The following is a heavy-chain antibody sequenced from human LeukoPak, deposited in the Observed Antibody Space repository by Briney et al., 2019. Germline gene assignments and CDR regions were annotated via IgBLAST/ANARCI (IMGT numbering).Heavy chain of an antibody. V-gene: IGHV1-69*13. D-gene: IGHD6-13*01. CDR1: GGTFSSYA. CDR3: ARDRHSSSWYGGMDV. Sequence: SVKVSCKASGGTFSSYAISWVRQATGQGLDWMGGIIPIFGTANYAQKFQGRVTITADESTSTAYMELSSLRSEDTAVYYCARDRHSSSWYGGMDVWGQGTTVTVSS. CDR2: IIPIFGTA. J-gene: IGHJ6*02.